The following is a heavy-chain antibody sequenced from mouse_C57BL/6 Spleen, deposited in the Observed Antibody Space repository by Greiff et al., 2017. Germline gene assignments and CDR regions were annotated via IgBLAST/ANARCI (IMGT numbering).Heavy chain of an antibody. CDR1: GYTFTDYE. V-gene: IGHV1-15*01. CDR2: IDPETGGT. J-gene: IGHJ2*01. Sequence: QVQLQQSGAELVRPGASVTLSCKASGYTFTDYEMHWVKQTPVHGLEWIGAIDPETGGTAYNQKFKGKAILTADKSSSTAYMELRSLTSEDAAVYCCTREGRKYFDYWGQGTTLTVSS. CDR3: TREGRKYFDY. D-gene: IGHD1-1*01.